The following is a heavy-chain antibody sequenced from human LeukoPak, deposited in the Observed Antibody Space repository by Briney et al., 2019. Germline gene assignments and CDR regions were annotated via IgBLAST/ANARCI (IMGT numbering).Heavy chain of an antibody. CDR2: ISSSSSTI. CDR3: ARGVHYYDSTAAGGY. J-gene: IGHJ4*02. CDR1: GFTFSSYS. D-gene: IGHD3-22*01. Sequence: QAGGSLRLSCAASGFTFSSYSMNWVRQAPGKGLEWVSYISSSSSTIYYADSVKGRFTISRDNSKNTLYLQMNSLRAEDTAVYYCARGVHYYDSTAAGGYWGQGTLVTVSS. V-gene: IGHV3-48*01.